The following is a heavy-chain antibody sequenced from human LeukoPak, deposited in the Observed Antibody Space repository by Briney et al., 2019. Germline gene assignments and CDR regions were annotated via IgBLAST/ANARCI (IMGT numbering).Heavy chain of an antibody. J-gene: IGHJ4*02. CDR2: ISSTGTYL. CDR3: ARHPLSRLMEWLVDD. CDR1: GLTFSTYS. V-gene: IGHV3-21*01. D-gene: IGHD3-3*01. Sequence: PGGSLRLSCAPSGLTFSTYSFNWVRQAPGRGLEWVSSISSTGTYLYYAASVMGRFTISRDNAKNSLYLQMNSLRTEDTAVYYCARHPLSRLMEWLVDDWGQGTLVTVSS.